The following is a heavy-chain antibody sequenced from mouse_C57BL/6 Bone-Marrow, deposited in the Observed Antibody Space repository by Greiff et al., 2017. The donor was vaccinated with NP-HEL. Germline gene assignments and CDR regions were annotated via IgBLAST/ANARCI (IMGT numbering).Heavy chain of an antibody. Sequence: EVMLVESGGGLVKPGGSLKLSCAASGFTFSSYAMSWVRQTPEQRLEWVATISDGGSYTYYPHNVKGRFTISRDNAKNNLYLQMSRLKSGETVMYYCARERKSNNAYWGRGTLDTVSA. CDR2: ISDGGSYT. V-gene: IGHV5-4*01. CDR3: ARERKSNNAY. D-gene: IGHD2-5*01. J-gene: IGHJ3*01. CDR1: GFTFSSYA.